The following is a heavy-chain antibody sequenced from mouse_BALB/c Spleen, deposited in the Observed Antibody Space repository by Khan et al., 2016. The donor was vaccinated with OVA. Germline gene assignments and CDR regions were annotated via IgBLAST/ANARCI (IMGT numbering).Heavy chain of an antibody. J-gene: IGHJ3*01. CDR2: INPSNGGT. Sequence: QVQLQQSGAELVKPGASVKLSCKASGYTFNSYYMYWVKQRPGQGLEWIGEINPSNGGTNFNEKFKSKATLTVDKSSSTAYMQLSSLTSEDSAVYYCTRGGYGGFAYWGQGPLVTVSA. D-gene: IGHD1-2*01. V-gene: IGHV1S81*02. CDR3: TRGGYGGFAY. CDR1: GYTFNSYY.